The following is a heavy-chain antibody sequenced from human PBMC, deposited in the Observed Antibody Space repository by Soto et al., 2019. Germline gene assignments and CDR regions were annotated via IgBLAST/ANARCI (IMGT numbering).Heavy chain of an antibody. V-gene: IGHV4-59*01. CDR1: GGSISSYY. Sequence: SETLSLTCTVSGGSISSYYWSWIRQPPGKGLEWIGYISYSGSTNYNPSLKSRVTISVDMSKNQFSLKLSSVTAADTAVYYCARVLYSSKYYYYYYMDVWGKGTTVTVSS. D-gene: IGHD6-13*01. CDR2: ISYSGST. CDR3: ARVLYSSKYYYYYYMDV. J-gene: IGHJ6*03.